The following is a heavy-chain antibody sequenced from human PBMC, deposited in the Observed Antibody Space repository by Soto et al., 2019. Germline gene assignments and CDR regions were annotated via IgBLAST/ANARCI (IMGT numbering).Heavy chain of an antibody. J-gene: IGHJ6*02. V-gene: IGHV1-69*13. CDR1: GGTFSSYA. D-gene: IGHD3-10*01. CDR2: IIPIFGTA. CDR3: ATEGTMVRGVIRERNYYYYGMDV. Sequence: SVKVSCKASGGTFSSYAISWVRQAPGQGLEWMGGIIPIFGTANYAQKFQGRVTITADESTSTAYMELSSLRSEDTAVYYCATEGTMVRGVIRERNYYYYGMDVWGQGTTVTVSS.